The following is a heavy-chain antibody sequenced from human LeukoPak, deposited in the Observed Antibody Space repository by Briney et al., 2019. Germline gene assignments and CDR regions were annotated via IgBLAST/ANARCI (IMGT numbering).Heavy chain of an antibody. CDR1: GGTFSSYA. CDR3: ASGVRQWLEHDY. J-gene: IGHJ4*02. V-gene: IGHV1-69*13. Sequence: ASVKVSCKASGGTFSSYAISWVRQAAGQGLEWMGGIIPIFGTANYAQKFQGRVTITADESTSTAYMELSSLRSEDTAVYYCASGVRQWLEHDYWGQGTLVTVSS. CDR2: IIPIFGTA. D-gene: IGHD6-19*01.